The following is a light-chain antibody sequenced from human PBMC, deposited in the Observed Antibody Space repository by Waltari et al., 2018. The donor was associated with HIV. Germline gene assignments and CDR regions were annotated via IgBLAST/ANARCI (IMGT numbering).Light chain of an antibody. J-gene: IGLJ2*01. CDR2: KDT. CDR1: VLAKQC. CDR3: YSATDNNLL. Sequence: SFGLTQPSSVAVSPAQTATITCSGAVLAKQCARWLHQMQAQSPLMMIYKDTARPSRIPGRFSGSSSGTTVTLTISGANLEDEADYYCYSATDNNLLFGGGTKLTVL. V-gene: IGLV3-27*01.